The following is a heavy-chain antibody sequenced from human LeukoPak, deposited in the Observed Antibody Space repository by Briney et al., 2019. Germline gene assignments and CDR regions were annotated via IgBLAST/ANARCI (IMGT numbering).Heavy chain of an antibody. CDR3: ARDKRSGWSPLDY. D-gene: IGHD6-19*01. CDR1: GFTFSGYW. CDR2: IKSDGSST. Sequence: GGSLRLSCAASGFTFSGYWMHWVRQAPGKGLVWVSHIKSDGSSTSYADSVKGRFTISRDSAKNTLFLQMNSLRDEDTAVYYCARDKRSGWSPLDYWGQGTMVSVPS. J-gene: IGHJ4*02. V-gene: IGHV3-74*01.